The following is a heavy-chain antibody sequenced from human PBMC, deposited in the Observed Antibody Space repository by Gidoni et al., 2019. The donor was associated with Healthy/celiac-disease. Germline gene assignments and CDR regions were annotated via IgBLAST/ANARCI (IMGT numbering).Heavy chain of an antibody. D-gene: IGHD5-12*01. V-gene: IGHV4-61*02. CDR3: ARGEMATIMGFDY. CDR2: IYTSGST. Sequence: QVQLQESGPGLVKPSQTLSLTCTVAGGSISSGSYYWSWIRQPAGKGLEGIGRIYTSGSTNYNPSLKSRVTMSVDTSKNQFSLKLSSVTAADTAVYYCARGEMATIMGFDYWGQGTLVTVSS. J-gene: IGHJ4*02. CDR1: GGSISSGSYY.